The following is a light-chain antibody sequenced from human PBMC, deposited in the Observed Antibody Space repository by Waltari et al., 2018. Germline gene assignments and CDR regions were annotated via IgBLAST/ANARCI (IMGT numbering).Light chain of an antibody. Sequence: EILLTQSPGTLSLSPGERATLSCRASQSVGRSLAWYKQKPGQPPRLLIYGTSNRATGIPDRFSGGGSGTDFSLTISRLEPEDVAVYYCQHYVSLPVTFGQGTKVEIK. CDR1: QSVGRS. CDR2: GTS. CDR3: QHYVSLPVT. V-gene: IGKV3-20*01. J-gene: IGKJ1*01.